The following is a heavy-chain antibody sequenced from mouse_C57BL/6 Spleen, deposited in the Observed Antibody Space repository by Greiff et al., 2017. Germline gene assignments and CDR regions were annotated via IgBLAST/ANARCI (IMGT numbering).Heavy chain of an antibody. J-gene: IGHJ2*01. CDR2: ISSGSSTI. Sequence: EVKLMESGGGLVKPGGSLKLSCAASGFTFSDYGMHWVRQAPEKGLEWVAYISSGSSTIYYADTVKGRFTISRDNAKNTLCLQMTSLRSEDTAMYYCARGGNYVGYFDYWGQGTTLTFSS. CDR3: ARGGNYVGYFDY. CDR1: GFTFSDYG. D-gene: IGHD2-1*01. V-gene: IGHV5-17*01.